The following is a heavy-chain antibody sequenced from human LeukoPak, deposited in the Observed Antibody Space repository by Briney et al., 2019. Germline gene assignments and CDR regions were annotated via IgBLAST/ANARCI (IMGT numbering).Heavy chain of an antibody. D-gene: IGHD2-2*01. Sequence: SETLSLTCTVSGGSISSYYWSWIRQPAGKGLEWIGRIYTSGSTNYNPSLKSRVTMSVDTSKNQFSLKLSSVTAADTAVYYCARQWDIVVVPRALLRHSLGAFDIWGQGTMVTVSS. V-gene: IGHV4-4*07. CDR3: ARQWDIVVVPRALLRHSLGAFDI. CDR2: IYTSGST. CDR1: GGSISSYY. J-gene: IGHJ3*02.